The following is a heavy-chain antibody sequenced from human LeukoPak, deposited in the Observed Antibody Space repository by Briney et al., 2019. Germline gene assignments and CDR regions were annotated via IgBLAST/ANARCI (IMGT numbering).Heavy chain of an antibody. D-gene: IGHD1-20*01. Sequence: GSLRLSCAASGFTFSSYWMSWIRQPPGKGLEWIGEINHSGSTNYNPSLKSRVTMSVGTSKNQFSLKLSSVTAADTAVYYCARGGYNWKGAYLDVWGKGTTVTVSS. V-gene: IGHV4-34*01. J-gene: IGHJ6*03. CDR3: ARGGYNWKGAYLDV. CDR2: INHSGST. CDR1: GFTFSSYW.